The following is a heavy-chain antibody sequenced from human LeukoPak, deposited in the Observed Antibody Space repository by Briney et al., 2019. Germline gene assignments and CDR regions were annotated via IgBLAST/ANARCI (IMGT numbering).Heavy chain of an antibody. D-gene: IGHD7-27*01. Sequence: GGSLRLSCAASEFTFGEYALSWVRQTPVKGLEWVSTISGPGTSTYYADSVKGRFTISRDNSKNTLYLQMNSLRAEDTAVYYCAKKLAHIPLNWGENYFDYWGQGTLVTVSS. CDR3: AKKLAHIPLNWGENYFDY. CDR1: EFTFGEYA. CDR2: ISGPGTST. J-gene: IGHJ4*02. V-gene: IGHV3-23*01.